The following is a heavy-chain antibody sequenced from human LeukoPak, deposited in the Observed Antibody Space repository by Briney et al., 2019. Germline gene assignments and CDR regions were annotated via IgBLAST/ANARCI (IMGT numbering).Heavy chain of an antibody. D-gene: IGHD6-19*01. Sequence: ASVKVSCXASGYTFTSYYMHWVRQAPGQGLEWMGIINPSGGSTGYAQKFQGRVTMTRDTSTSTVYMELGSLRSEDTAVYYCAREWYSSGHKAPEYFQHWGPGTLVTVSS. J-gene: IGHJ1*01. CDR2: INPSGGST. CDR1: GYTFTSYY. V-gene: IGHV1-46*01. CDR3: AREWYSSGHKAPEYFQH.